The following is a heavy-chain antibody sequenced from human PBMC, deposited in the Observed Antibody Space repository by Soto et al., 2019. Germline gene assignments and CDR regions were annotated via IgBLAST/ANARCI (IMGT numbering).Heavy chain of an antibody. V-gene: IGHV3-30*18. CDR2: ISYDGSNK. J-gene: IGHJ5*02. D-gene: IGHD3-3*01. CDR3: AKDWRDFSNWFDP. CDR1: GFTFSSYG. Sequence: QVQLVESGGGVVQPGRSLRLSCAASGFTFSSYGMHWVRQAPGKGLEWVAVISYDGSNKYYADSVKGRFTISRDNSKNTLYLKMNSLRAEDTAVYYCAKDWRDFSNWFDPWGQGTLVTVSS.